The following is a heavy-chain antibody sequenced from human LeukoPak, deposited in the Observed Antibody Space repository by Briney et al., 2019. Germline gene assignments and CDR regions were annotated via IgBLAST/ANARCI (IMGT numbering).Heavy chain of an antibody. V-gene: IGHV3-23*01. CDR3: AKDRRAGSYDY. CDR1: GFTFSRNG. Sequence: GGSLRLSCAASGFTFSRNGMTWVRQAPGKGLEWVSAISGSGGNTYYADSVKGQFTISRDNSKNTLYLQMNSLRAEDTAVYYCAKDRRAGSYDYWGQGTLVTVSS. D-gene: IGHD3-10*01. CDR2: ISGSGGNT. J-gene: IGHJ4*02.